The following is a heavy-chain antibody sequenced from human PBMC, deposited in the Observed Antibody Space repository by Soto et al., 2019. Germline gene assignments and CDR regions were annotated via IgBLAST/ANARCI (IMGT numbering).Heavy chain of an antibody. CDR1: GFTFRSYS. J-gene: IGHJ6*02. D-gene: IGHD2-15*01. CDR3: AREGWPLLQTGMDV. Sequence: GSLRLSCAASGFTFRSYSMNRVRQAPGKGLEWVSYISSSNRTINYADSVKGRFIISRDNAKNSLYLQMHSLRDEDTAVYYCAREGWPLLQTGMDVWGQGTTVTVSS. CDR2: ISSSNRTI. V-gene: IGHV3-48*02.